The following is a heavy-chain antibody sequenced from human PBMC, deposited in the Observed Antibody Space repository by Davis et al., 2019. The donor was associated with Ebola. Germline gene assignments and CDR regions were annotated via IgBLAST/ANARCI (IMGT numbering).Heavy chain of an antibody. CDR3: ARAAGPADY. D-gene: IGHD1-14*01. Sequence: MPSETLSLTCTVSGGSISSSSYYWGWIRQPPGKGLEWIGSIYYSGSTYYNPSLKSRVTISVDTSKNQFSLKLSSVTAADTAVYYCARAAGPADYWGQGTLVTVSS. J-gene: IGHJ4*02. CDR1: GGSISSSSYY. CDR2: IYYSGST. V-gene: IGHV4-39*01.